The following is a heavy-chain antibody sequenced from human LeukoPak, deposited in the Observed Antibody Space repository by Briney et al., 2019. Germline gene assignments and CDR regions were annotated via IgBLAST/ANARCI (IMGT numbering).Heavy chain of an antibody. CDR3: AREYYDFWSGYYKGSWFDP. V-gene: IGHV1-2*02. Sequence: ASVTVSCKASGYTFTGYYMLWVRQAPGQGLEWMGWINPNSGGTNYAQKFQGRVTMTRDTSISTAYMELSRLRSDDTAVYYCAREYYDFWSGYYKGSWFDPWGQGTLVTVSS. CDR1: GYTFTGYY. J-gene: IGHJ5*02. D-gene: IGHD3-3*01. CDR2: INPNSGGT.